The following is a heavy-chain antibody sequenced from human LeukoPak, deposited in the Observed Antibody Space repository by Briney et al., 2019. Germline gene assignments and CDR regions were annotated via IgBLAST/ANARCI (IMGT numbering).Heavy chain of an antibody. CDR3: AKRKESSGWYFSSGAEYFQH. V-gene: IGHV3-23*01. CDR2: ISGSGGST. J-gene: IGHJ1*01. D-gene: IGHD6-19*01. Sequence: PGGSLGLSCAASGFTFSSYAMSWVRQAPGKGLEWVSAISGSGGSTYYADSVKGRFTISRDNSKNTLYLQMNSLRAEDAAVYYCAKRKESSGWYFSSGAEYFQHWGQGTLVTVSS. CDR1: GFTFSSYA.